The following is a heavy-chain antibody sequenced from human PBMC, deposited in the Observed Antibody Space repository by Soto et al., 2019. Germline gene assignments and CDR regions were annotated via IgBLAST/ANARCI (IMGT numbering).Heavy chain of an antibody. V-gene: IGHV4-59*01. Sequence: PSETLSLTCTVSGDSIKHYYWSWIRQPPGKRLEWTGYIYYTGSTTYNPSLESRVTMSVDTSKNQFSLKLSSVNAADTAVYYCAKYRRTEEEGFTLDSWGRGTLVTVSS. CDR1: GDSIKHYY. CDR2: IYYTGST. D-gene: IGHD2-2*01. CDR3: AKYRRTEEEGFTLDS. J-gene: IGHJ4*02.